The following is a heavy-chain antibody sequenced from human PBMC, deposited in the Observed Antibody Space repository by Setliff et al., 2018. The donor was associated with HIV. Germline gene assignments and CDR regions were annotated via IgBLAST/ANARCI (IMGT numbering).Heavy chain of an antibody. V-gene: IGHV1-2*02. Sequence: ASVKVSCKASGYTFTGYYMHWVRQAPGQGLEWMGWINPNSGGTNYAQKFQGRVTMTRDTSISTAYMELSRLRSDDTAVYYCAREIFPQGIVVVFDAFDIWGQGTMVTVS. D-gene: IGHD3-22*01. CDR1: GYTFTGYY. J-gene: IGHJ3*02. CDR3: AREIFPQGIVVVFDAFDI. CDR2: INPNSGGT.